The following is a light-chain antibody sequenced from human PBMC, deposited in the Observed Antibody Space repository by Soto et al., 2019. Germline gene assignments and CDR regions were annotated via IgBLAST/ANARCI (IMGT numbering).Light chain of an antibody. J-gene: IGKJ4*01. CDR3: QQRSNWPLT. Sequence: EIVLTQSPATLSLSPGERATLSCRASQSVDRYLAWFQQKPGQAPRLLIYDVSNRATGIPARFSGSGSGTDFTLTISSLEPEDFAVYYCQQRSNWPLTFGGGTKVEIK. CDR1: QSVDRY. V-gene: IGKV3-11*01. CDR2: DVS.